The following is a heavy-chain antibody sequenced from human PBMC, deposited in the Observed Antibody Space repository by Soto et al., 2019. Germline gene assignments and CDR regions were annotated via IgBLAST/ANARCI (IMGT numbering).Heavy chain of an antibody. Sequence: SETLSLTCTVSGGSISSGDYYWSWIRQPPGKGLEWIGSVYYIEKTYYNSSLKSRVTISVDTSKNQFSLRLNSVTAADTAVYFCARATIAIGYYYYGMDVWGQGTTVTVSS. V-gene: IGHV4-39*01. CDR3: ARATIAIGYYYYGMDV. D-gene: IGHD2-21*01. CDR1: GGSISSGDYY. J-gene: IGHJ6*02. CDR2: VYYIEKT.